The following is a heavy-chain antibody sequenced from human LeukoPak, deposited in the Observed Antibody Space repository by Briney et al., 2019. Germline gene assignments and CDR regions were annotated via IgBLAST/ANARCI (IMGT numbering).Heavy chain of an antibody. CDR2: ISYDGSNP. V-gene: IGHV3-30*18. CDR1: GFTFSSFG. J-gene: IGHJ4*02. CDR3: AKDHYDYIGGTYRDFDY. D-gene: IGHD3-16*02. Sequence: PGRSLRLSCAASGFTFSSFGMHWVRQAPGKGLEWVAVISYDGSNPYYADSVKGRFTISRDNSKNTLYPQMNSLRAEDTAVYYCAKDHYDYIGGTYRDFDYWGQGTLVTVSS.